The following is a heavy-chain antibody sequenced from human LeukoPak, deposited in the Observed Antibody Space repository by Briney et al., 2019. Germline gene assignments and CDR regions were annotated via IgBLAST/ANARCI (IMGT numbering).Heavy chain of an antibody. CDR2: TSHSGSA. Sequence: SETLSLTCTVSGVSLSNYYWSWIRQPPGKGLEWIAYTSHSGSASYNPFLESRVTISLDTSKNQFPLRLDSVTAADTAVYYCARLVRYYDTSTYYDFDYWGQGILVTVSS. CDR1: GVSLSNYY. CDR3: ARLVRYYDTSTYYDFDY. J-gene: IGHJ4*02. D-gene: IGHD3-22*01. V-gene: IGHV4-59*01.